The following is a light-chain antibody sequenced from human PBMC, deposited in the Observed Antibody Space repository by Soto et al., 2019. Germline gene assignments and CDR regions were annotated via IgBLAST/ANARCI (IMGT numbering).Light chain of an antibody. CDR1: SSDVGGYNY. CDR2: DVS. Sequence: QSALTQPASVSGSPGQSITISCTGSSSDVGGYNYVSWYQQHPGEAPKLIMYDVSNRPSGVSNRFSGSKSANTASLTISGLQAEDEADYYCSSYSDSSTLFGGGTKLTVL. V-gene: IGLV2-14*01. J-gene: IGLJ2*01. CDR3: SSYSDSSTL.